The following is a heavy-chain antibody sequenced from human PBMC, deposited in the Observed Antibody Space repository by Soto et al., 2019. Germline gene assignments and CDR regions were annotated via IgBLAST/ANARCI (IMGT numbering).Heavy chain of an antibody. Sequence: EVQLVESGGGLVQPGGSLRLSCAASGFTFSSYWMSWVRQAPGKGLEWVANIKQDGSEKYYVDSVKGRFTISRDNAKNSLYLQMNSLRAEDTAVYYCAGDAGGGYFDYWGQGPLVTVSS. D-gene: IGHD3-10*01. CDR3: AGDAGGGYFDY. CDR1: GFTFSSYW. J-gene: IGHJ4*02. CDR2: IKQDGSEK. V-gene: IGHV3-7*05.